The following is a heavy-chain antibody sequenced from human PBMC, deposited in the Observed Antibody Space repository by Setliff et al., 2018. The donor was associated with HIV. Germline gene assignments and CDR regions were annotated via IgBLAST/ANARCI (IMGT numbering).Heavy chain of an antibody. V-gene: IGHV3-74*01. Sequence: LRLSCAASGFTFSSYWMHWVRQVPGKGLVWVSRIKSDGSSTTYADSVKGRFTISRDNAKNTLYLQMNSLRAEDTAVYFCARGRMITESAFDHWGQGTLVTVSS. CDR2: IKSDGSST. CDR3: ARGRMITESAFDH. D-gene: IGHD3-16*01. CDR1: GFTFSSYW. J-gene: IGHJ4*02.